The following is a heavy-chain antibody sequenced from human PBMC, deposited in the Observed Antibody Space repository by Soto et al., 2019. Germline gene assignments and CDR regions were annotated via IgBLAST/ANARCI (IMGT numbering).Heavy chain of an antibody. CDR1: GYSFTNYW. CDR2: IYPSDSNT. Sequence: PGESLKISCTGSGYSFTNYWIGWVRQMPGKGLEWMGIIYPSDSNTRYSPSFQGQVTISADKSISTAYLQWSSLKASDTAMYFCARQGYCSNTACYTVDYWGQGTLVTVSS. CDR3: ARQGYCSNTACYTVDY. J-gene: IGHJ4*02. V-gene: IGHV5-51*01. D-gene: IGHD2-2*02.